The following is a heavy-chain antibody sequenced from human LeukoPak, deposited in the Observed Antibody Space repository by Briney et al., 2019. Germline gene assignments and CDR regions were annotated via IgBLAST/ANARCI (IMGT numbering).Heavy chain of an antibody. Sequence: SCXXFGYTITXYXXHWVRQAPGXGLEWMGWINPKXGGTNSAQKFQGRVTMTRDTSNGTAYMEMNRLTYDDTAVYYCGRDRHWNQGNFDXXG. J-gene: IGHJ4*01. V-gene: IGHV1-2*02. CDR1: GYTITXYX. CDR2: INPKXGGT. D-gene: IGHD1-1*01. CDR3: GRDRHWNQGNFDX.